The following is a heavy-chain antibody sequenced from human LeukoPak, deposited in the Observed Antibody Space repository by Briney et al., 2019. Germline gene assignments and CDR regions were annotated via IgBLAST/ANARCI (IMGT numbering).Heavy chain of an antibody. D-gene: IGHD5-18*01. CDR2: IIPIFGTA. V-gene: IGHV1-69*13. J-gene: IGHJ4*02. Sequence: ASVKVSCKASGYTFTGYYMHWVRQAPGQGLEWMGGIIPIFGTANYAQKFQGRVTITADESTSTAYMELSSLRSEDTAVYYCARDRLWLDYWGQGTLVTVSS. CDR3: ARDRLWLDY. CDR1: GYTFTGYY.